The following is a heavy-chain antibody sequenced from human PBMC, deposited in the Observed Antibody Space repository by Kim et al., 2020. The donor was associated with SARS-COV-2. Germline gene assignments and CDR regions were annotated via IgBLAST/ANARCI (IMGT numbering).Heavy chain of an antibody. CDR3: ARGTRRWLVRGRCYYYMD. Sequence: SETLSLTCAVYGVSFSGYYWSWIRQPPGKGLGWIGEINHSGSTNYNPSLKSRVTISVDTSKNQLSLKLRSVDAADTAVSSCARGTRRWLVRGRCYYYMD. V-gene: IGHV4-34*01. CDR2: INHSGST. J-gene: IGHJ6*03. D-gene: IGHD6-19*01. CDR1: GVSFSGYY.